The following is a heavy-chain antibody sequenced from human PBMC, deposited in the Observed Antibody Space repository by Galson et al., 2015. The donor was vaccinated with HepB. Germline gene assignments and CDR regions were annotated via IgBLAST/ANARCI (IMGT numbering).Heavy chain of an antibody. J-gene: IGHJ4*02. V-gene: IGHV3-21*01. Sequence: SLRLSCAASGFTFSTYSMNWVRQAPGKGLEWVSSISSSSSYIYYADSVKGRFTISRDNAKNSLYLQMNSLRAEDTAVYYCVLRYFDRLSPFGYWGQGTLVTVSS. CDR3: VLRYFDRLSPFGY. CDR1: GFTFSTYS. CDR2: ISSSSSYI. D-gene: IGHD3-9*01.